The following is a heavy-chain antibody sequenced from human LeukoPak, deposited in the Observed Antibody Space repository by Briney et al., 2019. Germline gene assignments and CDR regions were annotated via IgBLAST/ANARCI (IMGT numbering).Heavy chain of an antibody. Sequence: PGGSLRLSCAASRFTFSNFAMSWVRQAPGKGLEWVSTISGSAYSTYYADSVKGRFTISRDNSKNALFLQMNSLSAEDTAVYYCAKSLGDYGDYEEYYYYGMDVWGQGTTVTVSS. D-gene: IGHD4-17*01. CDR1: RFTFSNFA. CDR2: ISGSAYST. V-gene: IGHV3-23*01. J-gene: IGHJ6*02. CDR3: AKSLGDYGDYEEYYYYGMDV.